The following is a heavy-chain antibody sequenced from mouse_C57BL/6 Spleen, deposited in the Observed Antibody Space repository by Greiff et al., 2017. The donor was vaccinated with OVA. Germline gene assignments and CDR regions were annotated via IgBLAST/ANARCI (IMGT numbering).Heavy chain of an antibody. D-gene: IGHD1-1*01. Sequence: QVQLQQSGPELVKPGASVKISCKASGYAFSSSWMNWVKQRPGQGLEWIGRIYPGDGDTNYNGKFKGKATLTADKSSSTAYMQLSSLTSEDSAVYFCARSLLRAMDYWGQGTSVTVSS. CDR3: ARSLLRAMDY. V-gene: IGHV1-82*01. J-gene: IGHJ4*01. CDR2: IYPGDGDT. CDR1: GYAFSSSW.